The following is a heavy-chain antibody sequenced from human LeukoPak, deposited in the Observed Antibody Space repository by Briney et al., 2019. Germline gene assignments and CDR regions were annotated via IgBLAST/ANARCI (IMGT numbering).Heavy chain of an antibody. Sequence: ASVKVSCKASGYTFTGYYMHWVRQAPGQGLEWMGCINPNSDGTDYAQKFQGRVTMTRDTSISTAYLELSWLRSDDTAVYYCARGGYYMDVWGKGTTVTVSS. CDR3: ARGGYYMDV. CDR1: GYTFTGYY. V-gene: IGHV1-2*02. J-gene: IGHJ6*03. CDR2: INPNSDGT.